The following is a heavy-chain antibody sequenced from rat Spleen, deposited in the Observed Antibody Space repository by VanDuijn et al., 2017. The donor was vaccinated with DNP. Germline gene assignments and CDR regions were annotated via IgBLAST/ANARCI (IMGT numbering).Heavy chain of an antibody. CDR2: ISYDGGNT. D-gene: IGHD1-3*01. J-gene: IGHJ2*01. V-gene: IGHV5-20*01. CDR1: GFTFSDYY. CDR3: TTLNSGTYDS. Sequence: EVQLVESGGGLVQPGRSLKLSCVASGFTFSDYYMAWVRQPPTKGLEWVASISYDGGNTYYRDSVKGRFTISRDNAKSSLYLHMDSLRSEDTATYYCTTLNSGTYDSWGQGVMVTVSS.